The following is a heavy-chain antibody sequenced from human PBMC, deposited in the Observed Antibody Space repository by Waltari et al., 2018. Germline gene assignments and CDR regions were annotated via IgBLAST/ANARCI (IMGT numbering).Heavy chain of an antibody. J-gene: IGHJ4*02. D-gene: IGHD5-12*01. CDR3: ARKAGSGYPYGPFYYDN. CDR1: GFRFGDYW. V-gene: IGHV3-74*01. CDR2: INGYGGYI. Sequence: EVHLAESGGGVVQPGGSLRLSCTGSGFRFGDYWMPWVRQAPGKGREWVSRINGYGGYISYGDSVKCRFTISRDNAKNTVFLQLNSLRADDTAVYFCARKAGSGYPYGPFYYDNWGQGTLVTVSS.